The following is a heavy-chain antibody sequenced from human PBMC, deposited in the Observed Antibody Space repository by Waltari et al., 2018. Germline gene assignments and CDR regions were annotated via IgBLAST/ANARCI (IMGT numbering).Heavy chain of an antibody. Sequence: EVPLVESGGGLVQTGGSLRLSWSASGFPFITYAIHLVCQATGKGLEWVSAMGTAGDTYYPGSVKGRFTISRENAKNSLYLQMNSLRAGDTAVYYCARSREGVPAADYYYYGMDVWGQGTTVTVSS. CDR2: MGTAGDT. D-gene: IGHD2-2*01. V-gene: IGHV3-13*01. CDR1: GFPFITYA. J-gene: IGHJ6*02. CDR3: ARSREGVPAADYYYYGMDV.